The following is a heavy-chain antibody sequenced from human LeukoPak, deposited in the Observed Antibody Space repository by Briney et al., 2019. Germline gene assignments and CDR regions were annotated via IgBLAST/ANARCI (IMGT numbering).Heavy chain of an antibody. J-gene: IGHJ4*02. Sequence: SETLSLTCTVSGGSISSYHWSWIRQPPGKGLEWIGYIYYSGSTNYNPSLTSRVTISVDTSKNQFSLKLSSVTAADTAVYYCAREAYCGGDCYSGFDYWGQGTLVTVSS. D-gene: IGHD2-21*02. CDR1: GGSISSYH. CDR3: AREAYCGGDCYSGFDY. CDR2: IYYSGST. V-gene: IGHV4-59*01.